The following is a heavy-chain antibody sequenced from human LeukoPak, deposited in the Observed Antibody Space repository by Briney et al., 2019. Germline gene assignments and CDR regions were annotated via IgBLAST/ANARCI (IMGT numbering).Heavy chain of an antibody. CDR3: ARGGSGWFSDY. CDR1: GYMFTTYG. Sequence: GASVKVSCKASGYMFTTYGIAWVRQAPGQGLEWMGWINPYNGNTSYAQMLQDRVTMTTDTSTSTTYMELRSLRSDDTALYYCARGGSGWFSDYWGQGTLVTVSS. D-gene: IGHD6-19*01. V-gene: IGHV1-18*01. CDR2: INPYNGNT. J-gene: IGHJ4*02.